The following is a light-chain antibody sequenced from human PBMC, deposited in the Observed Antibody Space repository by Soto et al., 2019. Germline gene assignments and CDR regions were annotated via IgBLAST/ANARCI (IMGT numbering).Light chain of an antibody. Sequence: EIVLTQSPGTLSLSPGERATLSCMASQSVSNNYLAWYQQKPGQPPRIIIFGASGRATGIPDRFSGSGSGTDFTLTISRLEPEDFAVYYCQQYGSLSWTFGQGTKVDIK. CDR2: GAS. CDR3: QQYGSLSWT. CDR1: QSVSNNY. V-gene: IGKV3-20*01. J-gene: IGKJ1*01.